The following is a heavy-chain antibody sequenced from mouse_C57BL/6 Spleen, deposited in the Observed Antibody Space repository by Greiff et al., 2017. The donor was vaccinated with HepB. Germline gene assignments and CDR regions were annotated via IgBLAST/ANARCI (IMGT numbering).Heavy chain of an antibody. CDR2: ISNGGGST. CDR3: AKAYGSSYEFAY. Sequence: DVKLVESGGGLVQPGGSLKLSCAASGFTFSDYYMYWVRQTPEKRLEWVAYISNGGGSTYYPDTVKGRFTISRDNAKNTLYLQMSRLKSEDTAMYYCAKAYGSSYEFAYWGQGTLVTVSA. V-gene: IGHV5-12*01. CDR1: GFTFSDYY. D-gene: IGHD1-1*01. J-gene: IGHJ3*01.